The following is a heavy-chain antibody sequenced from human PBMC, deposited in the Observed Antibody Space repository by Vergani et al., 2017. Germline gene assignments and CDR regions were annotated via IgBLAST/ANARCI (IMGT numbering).Heavy chain of an antibody. CDR2: IDPSDSYP. D-gene: IGHD3-10*01. CDR3: ARXPQTSGFGVTMVRGPLYWFDP. Sequence: EVQLVQSGAEVKKPGESLRISCKGSGYSFTSYWISWVRQMPGKGLEWMGRIDPSDSYPNYSPSFQGHVTISADKSISTAYLQWSSLKASDTAMCYCARXPQTSGFGVTMVRGPLYWFDPWGQGTLVTVSS. CDR1: GYSFTSYW. V-gene: IGHV5-10-1*01. J-gene: IGHJ5*02.